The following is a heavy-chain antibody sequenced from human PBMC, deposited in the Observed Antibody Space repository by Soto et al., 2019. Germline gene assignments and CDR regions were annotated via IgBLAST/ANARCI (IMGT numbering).Heavy chain of an antibody. CDR3: ARGGVVGYCSGGRCSDFDY. V-gene: IGHV3-30*07. Sequence: VKGRFTISRDNSKNTLYLQMNSLRAEDTAVYYCARGGVVGYCSGGRCSDFDYWGQGTLVTVSS. J-gene: IGHJ4*02. D-gene: IGHD2-15*01.